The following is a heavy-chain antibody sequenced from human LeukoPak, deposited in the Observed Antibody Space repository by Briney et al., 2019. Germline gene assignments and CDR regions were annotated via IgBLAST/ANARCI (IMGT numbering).Heavy chain of an antibody. CDR2: IYHSGST. CDR3: ARAYGSANWFDP. V-gene: IGHV4-30-2*01. Sequence: SETLSLTCIVSGGSISSGGYYWSWIRQPPGKGLEWIGYIYHSGSTYYNPSLKSRVTISVDRSKNQFSLKLSSVTAADTAVYYCARAYGSANWFDPWGQGTLVTVSS. D-gene: IGHD6-25*01. CDR1: GGSISSGGYY. J-gene: IGHJ5*02.